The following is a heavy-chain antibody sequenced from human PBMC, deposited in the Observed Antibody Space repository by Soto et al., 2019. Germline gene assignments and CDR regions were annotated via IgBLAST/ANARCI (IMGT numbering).Heavy chain of an antibody. V-gene: IGHV4-38-2*01. D-gene: IGHD4-17*01. J-gene: IGHJ4*02. Sequence: SETLSLTCGVSESSINRNYYWLWIRQPPGKGLEWIGAIHHSGTTYYTPSLKSRVTISMDTSKNHFSLRLTSVTAADTAIYYCARGLYGSNFDYWGQGTPVTVS. CDR1: ESSINRNYY. CDR2: IHHSGTT. CDR3: ARGLYGSNFDY.